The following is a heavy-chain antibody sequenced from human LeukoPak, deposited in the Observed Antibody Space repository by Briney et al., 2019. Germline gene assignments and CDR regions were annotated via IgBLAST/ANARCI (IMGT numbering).Heavy chain of an antibody. CDR3: ARDPIPIVFDY. Sequence: GGSLRLSCAASGFTFSTYNMNWVRQAPGKGLEWVSSITSSSSYTFYADSVKGRFTISRDNAKNSLYLQMNSLRAEDTAIYYCARDPIPIVFDYWGQGTLVTVSS. J-gene: IGHJ4*02. V-gene: IGHV3-21*01. CDR1: GFTFSTYN. D-gene: IGHD3-9*01. CDR2: ITSSSSYT.